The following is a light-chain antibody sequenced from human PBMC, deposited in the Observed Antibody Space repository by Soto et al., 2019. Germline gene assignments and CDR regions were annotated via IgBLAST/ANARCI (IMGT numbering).Light chain of an antibody. V-gene: IGLV1-40*01. J-gene: IGLJ1*01. CDR3: QSYDNSLSGFYV. Sequence: QSVLTQPPSVSGAPGQRVTISCTGSSSNIGAGYDVHWYQQLPGTAPKLLIYGNSNRPSGVPDRFSGSKSGTSASLDITGLQADDEVDYYCQSYDNSLSGFYVFGTGTKVTVL. CDR2: GNS. CDR1: SSNIGAGYD.